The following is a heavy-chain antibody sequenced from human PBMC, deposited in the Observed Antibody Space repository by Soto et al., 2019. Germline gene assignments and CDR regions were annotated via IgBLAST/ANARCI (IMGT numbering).Heavy chain of an antibody. CDR3: ARDIMANYGDPNLFDL. V-gene: IGHV3-23*01. D-gene: IGHD4-17*01. CDR2: ISGSGGST. J-gene: IGHJ5*02. CDR1: GFNIRSFA. Sequence: PWGPLRVSCGASGFNIRSFAIRRILQAPGKGLEWVSAISGSGGSTYYADSVKGRFTISRDNSKNTLYLQMNSLRAEDTAVYYCARDIMANYGDPNLFDLWGQGTLVTVSS.